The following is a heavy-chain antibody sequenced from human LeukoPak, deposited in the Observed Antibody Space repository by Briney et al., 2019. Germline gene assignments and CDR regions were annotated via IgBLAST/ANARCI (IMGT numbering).Heavy chain of an antibody. J-gene: IGHJ6*03. CDR2: TYYRSKWYN. CDR3: ARGSIAAAYYYYYMDV. D-gene: IGHD6-13*01. Sequence: SQTLSLTCAISGDSVSSNSAAWNWIRQSPSRGLEWLGRTYYRSKWYNDYAVSVKSRITINPDTSKNQLSLQLNSVTPEDTAVYYCARGSIAAAYYYYYMDVWGKGTTVTISS. V-gene: IGHV6-1*01. CDR1: GDSVSSNSAA.